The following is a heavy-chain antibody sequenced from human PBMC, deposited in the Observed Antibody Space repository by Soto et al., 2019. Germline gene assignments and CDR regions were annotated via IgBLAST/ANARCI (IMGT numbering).Heavy chain of an antibody. V-gene: IGHV3-53*03. Sequence: ETLSLTCTVSGGSISSYYWSWVRQAPGKGLEWVSSVNVRGSGGNTFYADSVKGRFTISRDDSTDTLSLQMHSLTAEDTAVYYCVRGGVGGTRKFDVWGRGTLVTFSS. D-gene: IGHD1-1*01. CDR3: VRGGVGGTRKFDV. CDR1: GGSISSYY. J-gene: IGHJ4*02. CDR2: VNVRGSGGNT.